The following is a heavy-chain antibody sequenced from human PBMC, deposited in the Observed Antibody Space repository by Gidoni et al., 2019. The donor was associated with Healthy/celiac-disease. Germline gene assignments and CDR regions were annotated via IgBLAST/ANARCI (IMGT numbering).Heavy chain of an antibody. CDR3: ARVISGAEGFDY. CDR1: GGSISSGGYY. Sequence: QVQLQESGPGLGKPSQTLSLTCNVPGGSISSGGYYWSWIRQHPGKGLEWIGYIYYSGSTYYTPSLKSRVTISVDTSKNQFSLKLSSVTAADTAVYYCARVISGAEGFDYWGQGTLVTVSS. J-gene: IGHJ4*02. V-gene: IGHV4-31*03. CDR2: IYYSGST. D-gene: IGHD7-27*01.